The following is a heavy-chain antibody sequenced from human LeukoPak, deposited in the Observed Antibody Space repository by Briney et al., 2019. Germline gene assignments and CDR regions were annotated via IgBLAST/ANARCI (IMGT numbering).Heavy chain of an antibody. CDR2: INPNSGGT. J-gene: IGHJ5*02. CDR3: ARGPAAIPVRFDP. D-gene: IGHD2-2*01. Sequence: GASVKVSCKASGYTFTGYYMHWVRQAPGQGLEWMGWINPNSGGTNYAQKFQGRVTMTRDTSISTAYMELSRLRSDDTAVYYCARGPAAIPVRFDPWGQGTLVTVSS. CDR1: GYTFTGYY. V-gene: IGHV1-2*02.